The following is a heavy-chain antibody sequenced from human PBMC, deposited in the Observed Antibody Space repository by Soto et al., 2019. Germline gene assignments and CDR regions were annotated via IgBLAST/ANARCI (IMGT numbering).Heavy chain of an antibody. CDR1: GGSISSGDYY. Sequence: QVQLQESGPGLVKPSQTLSLTCTVSGGSISSGDYYWSWIRQPPGKGLEWIGYIYYSGSTYYNPSLKGRVTISVDTSKNQFSLKLSSVTAADTAVYYCARETTVVTESWYFDLWGRGTLVTVSS. D-gene: IGHD4-17*01. CDR3: ARETTVVTESWYFDL. CDR2: IYYSGST. V-gene: IGHV4-30-4*01. J-gene: IGHJ2*01.